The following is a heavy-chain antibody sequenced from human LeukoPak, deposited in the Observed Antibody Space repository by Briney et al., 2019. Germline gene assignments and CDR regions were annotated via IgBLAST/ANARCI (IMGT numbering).Heavy chain of an antibody. CDR3: ARSHSSSSGHDAFNI. V-gene: IGHV1-69*06. CDR1: GGTVTTYA. Sequence: SVKVSCKTSGGTVTTYAISWVRQAPGQGLEWMGGIIPIFDTPDHAQRFQGRVTITADRSTGTVYLELSSLRSEDTGVYYCARSHSSSSGHDAFNIWGQGTLVTVSS. J-gene: IGHJ3*02. D-gene: IGHD6-6*01. CDR2: IIPIFDTP.